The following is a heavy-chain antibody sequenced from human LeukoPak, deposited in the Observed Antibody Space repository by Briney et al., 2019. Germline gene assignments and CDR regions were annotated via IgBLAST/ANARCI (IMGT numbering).Heavy chain of an antibody. D-gene: IGHD3-10*01. V-gene: IGHV3-48*01. CDR2: ISSSSSTI. CDR3: ARIARGWFGGFEPNYYMDV. CDR1: GFTFSSYG. Sequence: GGSLRLSCAASGFTFSSYGMSWVRQAPGKGLEWVSYISSSSSTIYYADSVKGRFTISRDNAKNSLYLQMNSLRAEDTAVYYCARIARGWFGGFEPNYYMDVWGKGTTVTVSS. J-gene: IGHJ6*03.